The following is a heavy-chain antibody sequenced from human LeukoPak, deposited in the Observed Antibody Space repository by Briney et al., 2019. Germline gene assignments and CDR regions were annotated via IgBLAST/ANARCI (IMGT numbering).Heavy chain of an antibody. Sequence: GGSLRLSCAASGFTFSSYGMHWVRQAPGKGLEWVSAISGSGGSTYYADSVKGRFTISRDNSKNTLYLQMNSLRAEDTAVYYCAKDHCSSTSCYRFDYWGQGTLVTVSS. D-gene: IGHD2-2*01. CDR2: ISGSGGST. J-gene: IGHJ4*02. V-gene: IGHV3-23*01. CDR3: AKDHCSSTSCYRFDY. CDR1: GFTFSSYG.